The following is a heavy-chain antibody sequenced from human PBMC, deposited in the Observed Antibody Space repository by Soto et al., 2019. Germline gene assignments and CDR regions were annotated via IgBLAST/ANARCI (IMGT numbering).Heavy chain of an antibody. CDR2: ISYDGSNK. CDR3: AKGERKFGYSYGYFDY. V-gene: IGHV3-30*18. D-gene: IGHD5-18*01. CDR1: RFTFSNYD. Sequence: QVQLVESGGGVVQTGRSLRLSCAASRFTFSNYDMHWVRQAPGKGLEWVALISYDGSNKYYADSVKGRFTISRDNSKKTLYLQMNSLRAEDTAVYYCAKGERKFGYSYGYFDYWGQGTLVTVSS. J-gene: IGHJ4*02.